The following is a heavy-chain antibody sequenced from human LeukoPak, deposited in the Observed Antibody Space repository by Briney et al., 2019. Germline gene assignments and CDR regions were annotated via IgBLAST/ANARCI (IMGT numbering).Heavy chain of an antibody. V-gene: IGHV4-59*01. CDR3: ARFRPKSPFLEWDDAFDI. Sequence: SETLSLTCTVSGGSISSYYWSWIRQPPGKGLEWIGYIYYSGSTNYNPSLTSRVTISVDTSKNQFSLKLSSVTAADTAVYYCARFRPKSPFLEWDDAFDIWGQGTMVTVSS. CDR2: IYYSGST. D-gene: IGHD3-3*01. CDR1: GGSISSYY. J-gene: IGHJ3*02.